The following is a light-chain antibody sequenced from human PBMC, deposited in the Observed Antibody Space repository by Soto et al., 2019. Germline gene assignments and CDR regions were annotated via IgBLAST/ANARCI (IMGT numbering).Light chain of an antibody. J-gene: IGLJ2*01. CDR2: DNN. V-gene: IGLV1-51*01. CDR1: SSNIGNNY. Sequence: QSVLTQSPSVSAAPGQKVTISCSGSSSNIGNNYVSWYQQLPGTAPKLRIYDNNKRPSGIPDRFSGSKSGTSGTLDITGLQTGDEAEYYCATWDGSLPGEVFGGGTKLTVL. CDR3: ATWDGSLPGEV.